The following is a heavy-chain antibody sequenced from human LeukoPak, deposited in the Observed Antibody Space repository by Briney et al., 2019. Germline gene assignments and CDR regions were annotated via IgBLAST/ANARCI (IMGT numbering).Heavy chain of an antibody. J-gene: IGHJ1*01. CDR3: ARDCSSTSCMGDFQH. Sequence: ASVKVSCKASGYTSTSYGISWVRQAPGQGLEWMGWISAYNGNTNYAQKLQGRVTMTTNTSTSTAYMELRSLRSDDTAVYYCARDCSSTSCMGDFQHWGQGTLVTVSS. CDR2: ISAYNGNT. D-gene: IGHD2-2*01. CDR1: GYTSTSYG. V-gene: IGHV1-18*01.